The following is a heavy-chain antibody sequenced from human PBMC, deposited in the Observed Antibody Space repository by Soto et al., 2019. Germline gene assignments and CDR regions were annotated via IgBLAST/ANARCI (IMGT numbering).Heavy chain of an antibody. Sequence: QVQLVQSGAEVKKPGSSVKVSCKASGGTFSSYAISWVRQAPGQGLEWMGGIIPIFGTANYAQKFQGRVTITADESTSTAYMELSSLRSEDTAVYYCARVKLCGGSCYSDAFDIWGQGTMVTVSS. V-gene: IGHV1-69*12. D-gene: IGHD2-15*01. CDR3: ARVKLCGGSCYSDAFDI. J-gene: IGHJ3*02. CDR2: IIPIFGTA. CDR1: GGTFSSYA.